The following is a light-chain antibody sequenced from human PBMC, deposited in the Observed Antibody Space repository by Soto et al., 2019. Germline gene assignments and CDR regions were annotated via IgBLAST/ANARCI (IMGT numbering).Light chain of an antibody. Sequence: QSALTQPASVSGSPGQSITISCTGTFSDINTYNFVSWFRQHPGKAPKLMIYDVSSRPSGVSDRFSGSKSGKTASLTISGLQAEDEADSYCCIYTGTSWGFGGGTQLTVL. J-gene: IGLJ3*02. CDR1: FSDINTYNF. V-gene: IGLV2-14*01. CDR3: CIYTGTSWG. CDR2: DVS.